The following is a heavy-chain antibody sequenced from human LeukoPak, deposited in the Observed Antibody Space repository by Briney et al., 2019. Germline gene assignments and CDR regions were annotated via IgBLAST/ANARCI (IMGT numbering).Heavy chain of an antibody. V-gene: IGHV4-31*03. Sequence: SQTLSLTCSVSGDSISSRDYYWSWIRQPPGKGLEWIGYIYYSGSTSYNPSLKSRVTISVDTSKNQFSLKLSSVTAADTAVYYCARVRRDGYNFLDYWGQGTLVTVSS. CDR1: GDSISSRDYY. J-gene: IGHJ4*02. CDR3: ARVRRDGYNFLDY. CDR2: IYYSGST. D-gene: IGHD5-24*01.